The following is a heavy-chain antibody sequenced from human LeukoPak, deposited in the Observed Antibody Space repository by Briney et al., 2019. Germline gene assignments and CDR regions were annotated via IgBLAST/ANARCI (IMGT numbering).Heavy chain of an antibody. J-gene: IGHJ4*02. V-gene: IGHV4-38-2*02. D-gene: IGHD1-26*01. CDR1: GYSISSNYY. CDR2: IYHSGST. Sequence: SETLSLTCTVSGYSISSNYYWGWIRQPPGKGLEWIGTIYHSGSTYYNPSLKSRVTISVDTSKNQFSLRLTSVTAADTAVYYCAKSGGYGLIDYWGQGTLVTVSS. CDR3: AKSGGYGLIDY.